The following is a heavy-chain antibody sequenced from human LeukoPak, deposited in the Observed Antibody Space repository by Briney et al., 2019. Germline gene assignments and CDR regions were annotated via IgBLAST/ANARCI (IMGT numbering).Heavy chain of an antibody. CDR3: ARVGGSYYKLSYYMDV. J-gene: IGHJ6*03. CDR2: MNPKSGNT. Sequence: ASVRVSCKASGYTFTSYDINWVRQAPGQGLEWMGWMNPKSGNTVYAQKFKGRVTMTRNTSISSAYMELSSLRSDDTAVYYCARVGGSYYKLSYYMDVWGKGTTVTVSS. CDR1: GYTFTSYD. D-gene: IGHD1-26*01. V-gene: IGHV1-8*01.